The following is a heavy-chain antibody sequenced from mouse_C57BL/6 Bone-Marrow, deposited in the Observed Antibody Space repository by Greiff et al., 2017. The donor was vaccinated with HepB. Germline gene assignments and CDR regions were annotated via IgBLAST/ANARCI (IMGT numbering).Heavy chain of an antibody. CDR2: IYPRDGST. V-gene: IGHV1-78*01. Sequence: VKLQESDAELVKPGASVKISCKVSGYTFTDHTIHWMKQRPEQGLEWIGYIYPRDGSTKYNEKFKGKATLTADKSSSTAYMQLNSLTSEDSAVYFCATYGYDVGSWFAYWGQGTLVTVSA. CDR3: ATYGYDVGSWFAY. J-gene: IGHJ3*01. CDR1: GYTFTDHT. D-gene: IGHD2-2*01.